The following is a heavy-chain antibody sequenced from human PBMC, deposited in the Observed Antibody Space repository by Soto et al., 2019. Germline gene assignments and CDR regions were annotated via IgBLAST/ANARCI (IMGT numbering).Heavy chain of an antibody. V-gene: IGHV1-18*01. CDR1: GYTFTSYG. CDR3: ARVVGALGHWFDP. D-gene: IGHD1-26*01. J-gene: IGHJ5*02. Sequence: QVQLVQSGAEVKKPGASVKVSCKASGYTFTSYGISWVRQAPGQGLEWMGRISAYNGNTNYAQKLQGRVTMTTDTSTSTDYMEMRSLTSDDTAVYYWARVVGALGHWFDPWGQGTLVTVSS. CDR2: ISAYNGNT.